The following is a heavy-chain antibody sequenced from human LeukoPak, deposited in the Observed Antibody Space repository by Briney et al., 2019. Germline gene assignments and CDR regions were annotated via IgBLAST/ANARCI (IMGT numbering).Heavy chain of an antibody. CDR1: GGSFSGYY. Sequence: RASETLSLTCAVYGGSFSGYYWSWIRQPPGKGLEWIGEINHSGSTYYNPSLKSRVTISVDRSKNQFSLKLSSVTAADTAVYYCARDEGLGYFDYWGQGTLVTVSS. J-gene: IGHJ4*02. CDR2: INHSGST. CDR3: ARDEGLGYFDY. V-gene: IGHV4-34*01. D-gene: IGHD6-19*01.